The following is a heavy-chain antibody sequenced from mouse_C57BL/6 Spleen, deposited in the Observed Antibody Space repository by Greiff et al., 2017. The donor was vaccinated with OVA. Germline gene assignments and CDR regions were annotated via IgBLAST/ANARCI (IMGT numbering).Heavy chain of an antibody. Sequence: EVKLMESEGGLVQPGSSMKLSCTASGFTFSDYYMAWVRQVPEKGLEWVANINYDGSSTYYLDSLKSRFIISRDNAKNILYLQMSSLKSEDTATYYCARSYDGYYGYAMDYWGQGTSVSVSS. CDR1: GFTFSDYY. D-gene: IGHD2-3*01. CDR2: INYDGSST. V-gene: IGHV5-16*01. CDR3: ARSYDGYYGYAMDY. J-gene: IGHJ4*01.